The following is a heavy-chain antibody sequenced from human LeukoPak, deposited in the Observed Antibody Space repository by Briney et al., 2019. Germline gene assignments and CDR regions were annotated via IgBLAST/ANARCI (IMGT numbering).Heavy chain of an antibody. J-gene: IGHJ3*02. CDR3: ARDPNTYYYDSSGYYGDAFDI. CDR2: IYTSGST. D-gene: IGHD3-22*01. V-gene: IGHV4-4*07. Sequence: SETLSLTCTVSGGSISSYYWSWIRQPAGKGLEWIGRIYTSGSTNYNPSLKSRVTMSVDTSKNQFSLKLSSVTAADTAVYYYARDPNTYYYDSSGYYGDAFDIWGQGTMVTVSS. CDR1: GGSISSYY.